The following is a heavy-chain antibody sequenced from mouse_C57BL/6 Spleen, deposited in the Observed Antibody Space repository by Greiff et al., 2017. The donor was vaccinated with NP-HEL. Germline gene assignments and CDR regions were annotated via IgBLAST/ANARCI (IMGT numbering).Heavy chain of an antibody. CDR3: ARSSSLHYYAMDY. Sequence: LVESGAELVRPGTSVKVSCKASGYAFTNYLIEWVKQRPGQGLEWIGVINPGSGGTNYNEKFKGKATLTADKSSSTAYMQLSSLTSEDSAVYFCARSSSLHYYAMDYWGQGTSVTVSS. D-gene: IGHD1-1*01. V-gene: IGHV1-54*01. CDR2: INPGSGGT. CDR1: GYAFTNYL. J-gene: IGHJ4*01.